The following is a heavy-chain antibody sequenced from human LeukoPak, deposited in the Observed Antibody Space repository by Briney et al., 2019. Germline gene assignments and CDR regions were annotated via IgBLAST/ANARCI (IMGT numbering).Heavy chain of an antibody. D-gene: IGHD6-25*01. CDR1: GYTFTSYY. CDR3: ARDRGTRGGFFDY. Sequence: SVKVSCKASGYTFTSYYMHWVRQAPGQGLEWMGIINPSGGSTSYVQKFQGRVTMTRDTSTSTVYMELSSLRSEDTAVYYCARDRGTRGGFFDYWGQGTLVTVSS. J-gene: IGHJ4*02. V-gene: IGHV1-46*01. CDR2: INPSGGST.